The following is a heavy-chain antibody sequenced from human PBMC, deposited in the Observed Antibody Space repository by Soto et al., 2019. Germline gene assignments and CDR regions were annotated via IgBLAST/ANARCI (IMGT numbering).Heavy chain of an antibody. CDR1: GFIFSGSA. CDR2: IRSRANNFAT. D-gene: IGHD2-2*02. V-gene: IGHV3-73*01. J-gene: IGHJ6*02. CDR3: ARGQGAAIGDYYYHGMDV. Sequence: GGSLRLSCAASGFIFSGSAIHWVRQASGKGLEWVGRIRSRANNFATSSAASVRGRFTFSRDDSKNTAYLQMNTLKPEDTAVYYCARGQGAAIGDYYYHGMDVWGQGTTVTVSS.